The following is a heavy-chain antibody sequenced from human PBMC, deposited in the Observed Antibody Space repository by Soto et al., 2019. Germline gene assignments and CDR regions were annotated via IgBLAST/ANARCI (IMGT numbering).Heavy chain of an antibody. CDR2: ISYDGSLQ. D-gene: IGHD3-10*01. J-gene: IGHJ4*02. Sequence: QAQLVESGGGVVQPGRSLRLSCAASGFAFSSYGMHWVRQAPGTGLEWVAVISYDGSLQHYADSVKGRFTISRDNSKNVVLLQMSSLRAEATAVYSCVSGRGYGPASVPYSWGQGTLVSVSS. CDR1: GFAFSSYG. CDR3: VSGRGYGPASVPYS. V-gene: IGHV3-30*03.